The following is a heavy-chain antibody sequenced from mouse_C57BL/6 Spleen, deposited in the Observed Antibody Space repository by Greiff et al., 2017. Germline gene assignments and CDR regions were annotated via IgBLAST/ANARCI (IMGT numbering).Heavy chain of an antibody. CDR2: IYPGSGNT. CDR1: GYTFTDYY. D-gene: IGHD1-1*01. V-gene: IGHV1-76*01. J-gene: IGHJ2*01. Sequence: QVQLQQSGAELVRPGASVKLSCKASGYTFTDYYINWVKQRPGQGLEWIARIYPGSGNTYYNEKFKGKATLTAEKSSSTAYMQLSSLTSDDSAVYFCAREGVYYPYYFDYWGQGTTLTVSS. CDR3: AREGVYYPYYFDY.